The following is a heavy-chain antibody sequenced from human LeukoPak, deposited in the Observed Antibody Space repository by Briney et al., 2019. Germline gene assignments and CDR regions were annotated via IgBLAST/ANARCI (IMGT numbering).Heavy chain of an antibody. CDR3: AKDLMTTRSYYYYGMDV. CDR1: GFTFSSYG. V-gene: IGHV3-30*02. Sequence: PGGSLRLSCAASGFTFSSYGMHWVRQAPGKGLEWVAVIWYDGSNKYYADSVKGRFTISRDNSKNTLYLQMNSLRAEDTAVYYCAKDLMTTRSYYYYGMDVWGQGTTVTVSS. D-gene: IGHD4-11*01. CDR2: IWYDGSNK. J-gene: IGHJ6*02.